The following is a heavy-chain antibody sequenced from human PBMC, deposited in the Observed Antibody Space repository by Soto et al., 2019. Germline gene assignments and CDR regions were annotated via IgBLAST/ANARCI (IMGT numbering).Heavy chain of an antibody. CDR3: AKGYGGSKPGLLDV. Sequence: SLRLSCAASGFTFSSYGMHWVRQAPGKGLEWVAVISYDGSNKYYADSVKGRFTISRDNSKNTLYLQMNSLRAEDTAAYYCAKGYGGSKPGLLDVWGQGTTVTVSS. J-gene: IGHJ6*02. D-gene: IGHD3-10*01. CDR2: ISYDGSNK. CDR1: GFTFSSYG. V-gene: IGHV3-30*18.